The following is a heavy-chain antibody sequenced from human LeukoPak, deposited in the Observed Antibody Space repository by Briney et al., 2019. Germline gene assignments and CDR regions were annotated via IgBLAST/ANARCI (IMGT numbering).Heavy chain of an antibody. CDR1: GGSINNYY. CDR2: IYTRGRT. V-gene: IGHV4-4*07. D-gene: IGHD2-15*01. CDR3: ARERYCSADICSGGDAFDI. J-gene: IGHJ3*02. Sequence: KASETLSLTCTVSGGSINNYYWSWIRQPAGKGLEWIARIYTRGRTNYNPSLKSRVTMSVDTSNNQFSLKLSYVTAADTAVYYCARERYCSADICSGGDAFDIWGQGTMVSVSS.